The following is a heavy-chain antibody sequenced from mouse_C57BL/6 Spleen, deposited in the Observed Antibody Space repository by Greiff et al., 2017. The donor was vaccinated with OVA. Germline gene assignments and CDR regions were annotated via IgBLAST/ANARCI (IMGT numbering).Heavy chain of an antibody. Sequence: EVQLQESGEGLVKPGGSLKLSCAASGFTFSSYAMSWVRQTPEKRLEWVAYISSGGDYIYYADTVKGRFTISRDNARNTLYLQMSSLKSEDTAMYYCTRESPLYYGSSSDYWGQGTTLTVSS. CDR1: GFTFSSYA. J-gene: IGHJ2*01. D-gene: IGHD1-1*01. CDR2: ISSGGDYI. V-gene: IGHV5-9-1*02. CDR3: TRESPLYYGSSSDY.